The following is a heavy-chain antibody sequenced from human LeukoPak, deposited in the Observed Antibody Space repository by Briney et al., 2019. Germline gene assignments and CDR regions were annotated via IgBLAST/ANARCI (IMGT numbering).Heavy chain of an antibody. CDR1: GFPFSSYW. V-gene: IGHV3-7*01. D-gene: IGHD4-11*01. CDR3: TREDHSNYNY. Sequence: GGSLRLSCAASGFPFSSYWMAWVRQAPGKGLEWVTSIKQDGGETFYVDSVKGRFTISRDNAKNSLYLQMNSLRAEDTAVYYCTREDHSNYNYWGQGTLVTVSS. J-gene: IGHJ4*02. CDR2: IKQDGGET.